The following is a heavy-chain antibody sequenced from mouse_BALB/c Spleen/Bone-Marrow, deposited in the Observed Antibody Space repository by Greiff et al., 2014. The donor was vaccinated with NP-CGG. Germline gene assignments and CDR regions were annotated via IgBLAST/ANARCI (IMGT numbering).Heavy chain of an antibody. D-gene: IGHD2-1*01. CDR2: ISSGGSYT. CDR3: TRDRYYGNSFAY. Sequence: EVQVVESGGGLVKPGGSLKLSCAASGFTFSSYTMSWIRQTPEKRLEWVATISSGGSYTYYPDSVKGRFTIPRDNAKNTLYLQMISLKSEDTAMYYCTRDRYYGNSFAYWGQGTLVTVSA. V-gene: IGHV5-6-4*01. J-gene: IGHJ3*01. CDR1: GFTFSSYT.